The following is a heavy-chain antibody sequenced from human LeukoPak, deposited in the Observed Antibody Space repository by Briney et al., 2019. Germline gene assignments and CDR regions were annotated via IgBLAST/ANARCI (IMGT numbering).Heavy chain of an antibody. CDR3: ARDMSCGGSCHWTYGMDV. D-gene: IGHD2-15*01. V-gene: IGHV3-30-3*01. CDR1: GFIFSGYG. CDR2: ISYDGSKK. J-gene: IGHJ6*02. Sequence: GGSLRLSCAASGFIFSGYGMHWVRQAPGKGLGWVAVISYDGSKKYYADSVKGRFTISRDNSKNSLYLQMNSLRTEDTAVFYCARDMSCGGSCHWTYGMDVWGQGTTVTVSS.